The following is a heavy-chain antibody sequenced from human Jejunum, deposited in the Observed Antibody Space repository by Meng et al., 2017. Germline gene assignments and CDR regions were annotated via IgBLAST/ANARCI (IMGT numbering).Heavy chain of an antibody. D-gene: IGHD1-26*01. Sequence: SETLSLTCAVYGGSFSDYYWSWIRQPPGKGLEWIGEINHSGSTNYNPSLMSRVTISVDPSKNQLSLKLNSVTAADTAVYYCARDGRHFDYWGQGTLVTVSS. CDR2: INHSGST. CDR3: ARDGRHFDY. V-gene: IGHV4-34*01. J-gene: IGHJ4*02. CDR1: GGSFSDYY.